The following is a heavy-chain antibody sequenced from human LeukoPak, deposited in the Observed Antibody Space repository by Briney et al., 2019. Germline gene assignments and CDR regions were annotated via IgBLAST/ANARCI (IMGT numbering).Heavy chain of an antibody. CDR3: ARDGGWYYFDS. V-gene: IGHV3-48*03. D-gene: IGHD6-19*01. J-gene: IGHJ4*02. CDR2: ISSSGEAT. Sequence: PGGSLRLSCTASGFTFSNYEIDWVRQTPGGGREWVSGISSSGEATYFADSVRGRFTISRDNDKHSLYLQMNNLRAEDTGLYYCARDGGWYYFDSWGQGTLVTVSS. CDR1: GFTFSNYE.